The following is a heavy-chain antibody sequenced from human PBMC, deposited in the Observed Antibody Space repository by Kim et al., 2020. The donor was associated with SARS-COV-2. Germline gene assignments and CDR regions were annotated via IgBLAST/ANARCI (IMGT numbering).Heavy chain of an antibody. CDR3: ARESEVRGVIIN. CDR1: GGSISSSSYY. J-gene: IGHJ4*02. V-gene: IGHV4-39*07. D-gene: IGHD3-10*01. Sequence: SETLSLTCTVSGGSISSSSYYWGWIRQPPGKGLEWIGSIYYSGSTYYNPSLKSRVTISVDTSKNQFSLKLSSVTAADTAVYYCARESEVRGVIINWGQGTLVTVSS. CDR2: IYYSGST.